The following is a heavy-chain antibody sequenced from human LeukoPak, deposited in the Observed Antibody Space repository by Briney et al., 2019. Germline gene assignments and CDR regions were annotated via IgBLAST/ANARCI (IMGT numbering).Heavy chain of an antibody. CDR3: ARVSRLWWARDI. D-gene: IGHD2-21*01. V-gene: IGHV4-34*01. J-gene: IGHJ3*02. Sequence: PSETLSLTCAVYGGSFSAYYWSWIRQPPGKGLEWIGEINHSGSTNYNPSLKSRVNISVDTSKNQFSLKLNSVTAADTAVYYCARVSRLWWARDIWGQGTMVTVSS. CDR2: INHSGST. CDR1: GGSFSAYY.